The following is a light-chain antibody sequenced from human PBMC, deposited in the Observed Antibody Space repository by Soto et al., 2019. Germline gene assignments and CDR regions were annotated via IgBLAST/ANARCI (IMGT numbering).Light chain of an antibody. CDR2: EGS. J-gene: IGLJ3*02. Sequence: QSALTQPASVSGSPGQSITISCTGTSSDVGSYNLVSWYQQHPGKAPKLMIYEGSKRPSGVSNRFSGSKSGNTASLPIAGLQAEDESYYYCCSYACSRVFGGGTKLTVL. CDR1: SSDVGSYNL. V-gene: IGLV2-23*01. CDR3: CSYACSRV.